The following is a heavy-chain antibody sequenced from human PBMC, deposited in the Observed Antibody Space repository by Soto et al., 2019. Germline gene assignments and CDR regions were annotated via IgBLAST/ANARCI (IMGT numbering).Heavy chain of an antibody. CDR1: GFTFSSYE. CDR3: ASSGIAAAGDYYGMDV. Sequence: EVQLVESGGGLVQPGGSLRLSCAASGFTFSSYEMNWVRQAPGKGLEWVSYISSSGSTIYYADSVKGRFTISRDNAKNSLYLQMNRPRAEDTGGYYCASSGIAAAGDYYGMDVWGQGTTVTVSS. D-gene: IGHD6-13*01. V-gene: IGHV3-48*03. J-gene: IGHJ6*02. CDR2: ISSSGSTI.